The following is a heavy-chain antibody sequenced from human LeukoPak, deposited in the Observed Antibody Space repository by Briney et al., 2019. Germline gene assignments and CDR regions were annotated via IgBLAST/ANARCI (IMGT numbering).Heavy chain of an antibody. Sequence: ASVNVSFTASGYTFTVYYMHWVRQAPGQGREWMGWINPNSGGTNYAQKFQGWVTMTRDTSISTAYMELSRLRSDDTAVYYCARAPQDYGGNSRPIENWYFDLWGRGTLVTVSS. V-gene: IGHV1-2*04. CDR1: GYTFTVYY. D-gene: IGHD4-23*01. J-gene: IGHJ2*01. CDR3: ARAPQDYGGNSRPIENWYFDL. CDR2: INPNSGGT.